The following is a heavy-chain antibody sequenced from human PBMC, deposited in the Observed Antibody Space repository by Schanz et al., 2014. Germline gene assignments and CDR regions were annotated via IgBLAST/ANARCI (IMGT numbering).Heavy chain of an antibody. CDR1: GGSISSSNW. Sequence: QVQLQESGPGLVKPSGTLSLTCAVSGGSISSSNWWSWVRQPPGKGLEWIGEIYHSGSTNYKPSLKGRSTIQAENSKTQSSRKRRSVTAADTAVYYCARRSVSPSGNSYGYVVAWFDPWGQGTLVTVSS. D-gene: IGHD5-18*01. CDR2: IYHSGST. CDR3: ARRSVSPSGNSYGYVVAWFDP. V-gene: IGHV4-4*02. J-gene: IGHJ5*02.